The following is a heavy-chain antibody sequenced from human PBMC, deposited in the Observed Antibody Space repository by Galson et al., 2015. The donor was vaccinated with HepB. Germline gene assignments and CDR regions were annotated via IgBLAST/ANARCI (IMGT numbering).Heavy chain of an antibody. J-gene: IGHJ1*01. Sequence: SCKASGYSFNNYGITWVRQAPGQGLEWMGWIFSYNGNTNYGQKFQGRVTMTTDTSTNTAYMELRSLRSDDTAVYYCARARYDISPPDLWGQGSLVTVSS. CDR1: GYSFNNYG. D-gene: IGHD3/OR15-3a*01. CDR3: ARARYDISPPDL. V-gene: IGHV1-18*01. CDR2: IFSYNGNT.